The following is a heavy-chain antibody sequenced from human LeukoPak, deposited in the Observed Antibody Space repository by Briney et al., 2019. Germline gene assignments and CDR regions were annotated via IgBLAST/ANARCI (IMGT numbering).Heavy chain of an antibody. V-gene: IGHV3-53*04. Sequence: GGSLRLSCAASGFSVSSNYMSWVRQVPGKGLEWVSIIYSGGNTYYADSVKGRFTISRHNSKNTLYLQMNSLRAGDTAMYYCARDRNAFDIWGQGTKVTVSS. CDR3: ARDRNAFDI. CDR1: GFSVSSNY. CDR2: IYSGGNT. J-gene: IGHJ3*02.